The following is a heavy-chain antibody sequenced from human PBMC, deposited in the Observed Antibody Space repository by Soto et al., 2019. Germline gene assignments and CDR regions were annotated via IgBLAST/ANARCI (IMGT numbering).Heavy chain of an antibody. CDR2: IIPIFGTA. V-gene: IGHV1-69*13. CDR1: GGPFSSYA. D-gene: IGHD2-2*01. CDR3: ARGGSAVVPAANTWFDP. Sequence: SVKVSCKASGGPFSSYAISWVRQAPGQGLEWMGGIIPIFGTANYAQKFQGRVTITADETTSTAYMELSRLRSEDTAVYYCARGGSAVVPAANTWFDPWGQGTLVTVSS. J-gene: IGHJ5*02.